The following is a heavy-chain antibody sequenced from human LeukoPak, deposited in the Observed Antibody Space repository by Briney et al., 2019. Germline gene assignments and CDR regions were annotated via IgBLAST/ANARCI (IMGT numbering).Heavy chain of an antibody. D-gene: IGHD5-12*01. CDR3: AKGGAGDNIVATIVGTDY. J-gene: IGHJ4*02. Sequence: GGSLRLSCAASGFTVTSNYMSWVRQAPGKGLEWVSAISGSGGSTYYADSVKGRFTISRDNSKNTLYLQMNSLRAEDTAVYYCAKGGAGDNIVATIVGTDYWGQGTLVTVSS. CDR2: ISGSGGST. V-gene: IGHV3-23*01. CDR1: GFTVTSNY.